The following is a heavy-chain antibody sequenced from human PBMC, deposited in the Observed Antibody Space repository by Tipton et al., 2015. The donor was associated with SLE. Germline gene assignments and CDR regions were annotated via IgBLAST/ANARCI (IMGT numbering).Heavy chain of an antibody. D-gene: IGHD6-19*01. CDR3: ARGEDSGGWYEGTF. J-gene: IGHJ4*02. CDR2: INHSGST. Sequence: TLSLTCAVYGGSFSGYYWSWIRQPPGKGLEWIGEINHSGSTNYNPSLKSRVTISVDTSKNQFSLKLSSVTAADTAVYYCARGEDSGGWYEGTFWGQGTLVTVSS. V-gene: IGHV4-34*01. CDR1: GGSFSGYY.